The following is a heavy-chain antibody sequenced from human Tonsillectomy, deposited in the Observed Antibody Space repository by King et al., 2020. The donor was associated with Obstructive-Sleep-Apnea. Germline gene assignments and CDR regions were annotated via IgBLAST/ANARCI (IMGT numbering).Heavy chain of an antibody. J-gene: IGHJ4*02. V-gene: IGHV1-18*01. CDR2: ISAYNGNT. Sequence: QLVQSGAEVKKPGASVKVSCKASGYTFTSYGISWVRQAPGQGLEWMGWISAYNGNTNYAQKLQDRVTMTTDTSTSTAYMELRSLRYDDTAVYYCARVAAYMVRGVIPYYFDYWGQGTRVTVSS. D-gene: IGHD3-10*01. CDR1: GYTFTSYG. CDR3: ARVAAYMVRGVIPYYFDY.